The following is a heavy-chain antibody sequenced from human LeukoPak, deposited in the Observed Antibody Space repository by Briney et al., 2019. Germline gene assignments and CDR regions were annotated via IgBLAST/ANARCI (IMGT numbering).Heavy chain of an antibody. J-gene: IGHJ4*02. Sequence: ASVSASCKASGYSFTDFYMHWVRQAPGQGLEWMGWINPESGDTKYAQKFQGRVTMTRDTSITTAYMELSRLRSDDTAVYYCASVSGHYQAYGYWGQGTLVTVSS. CDR1: GYSFTDFY. V-gene: IGHV1-2*02. D-gene: IGHD1-26*01. CDR2: INPESGDT. CDR3: ASVSGHYQAYGY.